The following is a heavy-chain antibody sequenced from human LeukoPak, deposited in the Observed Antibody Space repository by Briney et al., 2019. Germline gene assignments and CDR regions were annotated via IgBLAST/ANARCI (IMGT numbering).Heavy chain of an antibody. J-gene: IGHJ5*02. Sequence: SVKVSCKASGYTFTSYGISWVRQAPGQGLEWMGWIIPIFGTANYAQKFQGRVTITAYKSTSTAYMELSSLRSEDTAVYYCASVTYYCDSSGFSWFDPWGQGTLVTVSS. D-gene: IGHD3-22*01. V-gene: IGHV1-69*06. CDR3: ASVTYYCDSSGFSWFDP. CDR1: GYTFTSYG. CDR2: IIPIFGTA.